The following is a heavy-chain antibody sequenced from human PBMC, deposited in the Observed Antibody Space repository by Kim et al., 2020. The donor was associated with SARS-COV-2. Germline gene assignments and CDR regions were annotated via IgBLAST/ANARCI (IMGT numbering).Heavy chain of an antibody. V-gene: IGHV7-4-1*02. D-gene: IGHD3-10*01. Sequence: ASVKVSCKASGYTFTSYAMNWVRQAPGQGLEWMGWINTNTGNPTYAQGFTGRFVFSLDTSVSTAYLQISSLKAEDTAVYYCATAKARTYYATVVAYYGMDVWGQGTTVTVSS. CDR2: INTNTGNP. CDR3: ATAKARTYYATVVAYYGMDV. J-gene: IGHJ6*02. CDR1: GYTFTSYA.